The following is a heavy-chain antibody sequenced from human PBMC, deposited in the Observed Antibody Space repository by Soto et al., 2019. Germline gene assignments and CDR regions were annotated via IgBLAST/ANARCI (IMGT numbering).Heavy chain of an antibody. CDR2: ISGSGGST. CDR1: GFTFSSFA. CDR3: TRGAERTVPPTEKRHLDWVCGH. Sequence: GGSLRLSCAASGFTFSSFAMSRVRQVPGKGLEWVSGISGSGGSTYYADSVKGRVTISVDRSITTTYLQWNTLQASDTATYYCTRGAERTVPPTEKRHLDWVCGHWGQGTPVTVSS. V-gene: IGHV3-23*01. D-gene: IGHD3-9*01. J-gene: IGHJ4*02.